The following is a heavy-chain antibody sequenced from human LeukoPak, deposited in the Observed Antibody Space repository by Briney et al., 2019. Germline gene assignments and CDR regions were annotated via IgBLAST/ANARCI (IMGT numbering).Heavy chain of an antibody. CDR2: INHSGNT. D-gene: IGHD3-10*01. J-gene: IGHJ5*02. V-gene: IGHV4-34*01. CDR1: NGSFSGYY. Sequence: SETLSLTCAVSNGSFSGYYWAWFRQPPGKGLEWIGEINHSGNTNYHPSLQSRVTISRDKSKMEFSLKVSSMTAADTAVYYCARGGTTYYYGSGTSPWGQGTLVTVSS. CDR3: ARGGTTYYYGSGTSP.